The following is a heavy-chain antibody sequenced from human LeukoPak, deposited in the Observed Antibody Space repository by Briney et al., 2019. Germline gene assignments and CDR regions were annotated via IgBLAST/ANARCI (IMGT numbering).Heavy chain of an antibody. Sequence: ASVKVSCKASGYTFTGYYMHWVRQAPGQGLEWMGWINPNSGGTNYAQKFQGRVTMTRDTSISTAYMELSRLRSDDTAVYYCARGPFIVVVPAAVPGVLYYYGMDVWGQGTTVTVSS. CDR1: GYTFTGYY. CDR2: INPNSGGT. J-gene: IGHJ6*02. D-gene: IGHD2-2*01. CDR3: ARGPFIVVVPAAVPGVLYYYGMDV. V-gene: IGHV1-2*02.